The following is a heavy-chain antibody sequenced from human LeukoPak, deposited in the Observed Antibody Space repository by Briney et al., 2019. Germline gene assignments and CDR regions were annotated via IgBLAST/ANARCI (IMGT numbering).Heavy chain of an antibody. J-gene: IGHJ6*02. D-gene: IGHD2-2*01. Sequence: SETLSLTCAVYGGSFSGYYWSWIRQPPGKGLEWIGEINHSGSTNYNPSLKSRVTISVDTSKNQFSLKLSSVTAADTAVYYCARGYCSSTSCYAGRFVYARSMDVWGQGTTVTVSS. V-gene: IGHV4-34*01. CDR2: INHSGST. CDR1: GGSFSGYY. CDR3: ARGYCSSTSCYAGRFVYARSMDV.